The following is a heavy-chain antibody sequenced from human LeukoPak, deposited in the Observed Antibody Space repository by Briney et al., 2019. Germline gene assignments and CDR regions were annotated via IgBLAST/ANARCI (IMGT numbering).Heavy chain of an antibody. J-gene: IGHJ6*03. CDR1: GFTFSRYW. CDR3: ARYSGSGNYYYYYMDV. Sequence: PGGSLRLSCAASGFTFSRYWMSRVRQAPGKGLEWVANIKQDGSETYYLDSVKDRFTISRDNAKMSLFLQMNSLRAEDTAVYYCARYSGSGNYYYYYMDVWGKGTTVTISS. V-gene: IGHV3-7*01. D-gene: IGHD3-10*01. CDR2: IKQDGSET.